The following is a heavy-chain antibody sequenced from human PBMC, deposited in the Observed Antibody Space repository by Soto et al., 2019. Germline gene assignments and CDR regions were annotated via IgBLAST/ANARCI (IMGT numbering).Heavy chain of an antibody. CDR1: GFSISSSA. V-gene: IGHV3-23*01. Sequence: GGSLRLSCAASGFSISSSAISWVRQAPGKGLEXVSAXXXRXDXTXYXXXXQGRFTISRDTSKNTLYLQIYTLRAEHTAVYYCAKDKPTTTAFDYWGRGTLVTVSS. CDR3: AKDKPTTTAFDY. CDR2: XXXRXDXT. J-gene: IGHJ4*02. D-gene: IGHD1-1*01.